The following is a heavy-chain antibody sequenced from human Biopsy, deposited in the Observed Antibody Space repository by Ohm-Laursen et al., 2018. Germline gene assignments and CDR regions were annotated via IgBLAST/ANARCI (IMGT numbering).Heavy chain of an antibody. V-gene: IGHV1-2*02. CDR3: VRDIMKPIGGLVARSDVFDV. CDR1: GYTFTDYF. CDR2: ISPRSGGT. Sequence: ASVEVSCKASGYTFTDYFLHWVRQAPGQGPEWMGWISPRSGGTNYAQKFQDRVTMIRDTSAATGYMELSSLRSDDTAVYYCVRDIMKPIGGLVARSDVFDVWGQGTMVTVSS. J-gene: IGHJ3*01. D-gene: IGHD3-16*02.